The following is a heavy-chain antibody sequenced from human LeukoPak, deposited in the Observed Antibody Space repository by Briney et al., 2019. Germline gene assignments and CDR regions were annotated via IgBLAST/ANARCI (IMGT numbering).Heavy chain of an antibody. J-gene: IGHJ4*02. CDR1: GGSFSDYS. CDR2: INHSGGT. D-gene: IGHD1-26*01. V-gene: IGHV4-34*01. CDR3: ARLPSLSSWLQVGATTSIDY. Sequence: PSETLSLTCAVYGGSFSDYSWSWIRQPPGKGLEWIGEINHSGGTNHNPSLMSRVIMSVDTSKNQFSLKVSSVTAADTAVYYCARLPSLSSWLQVGATTSIDYWGQGTLVTVSS.